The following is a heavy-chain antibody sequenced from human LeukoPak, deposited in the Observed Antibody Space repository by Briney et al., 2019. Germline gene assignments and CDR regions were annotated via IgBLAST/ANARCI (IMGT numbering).Heavy chain of an antibody. J-gene: IGHJ4*02. CDR1: GYIFTSYY. V-gene: IGHV1-46*01. CDR2: IDPGGGST. CDR3: ARAADYSSSSGGY. D-gene: IGHD6-6*01. Sequence: ASVKVSCKASGYIFTSYYMHWVRQAPGQGLEWMGIIDPGGGSTMYAQKFQGRVTLTRDTSTSTVYMELSSLRFEDTAVYYCARAADYSSSSGGYWGQGTLVTVSS.